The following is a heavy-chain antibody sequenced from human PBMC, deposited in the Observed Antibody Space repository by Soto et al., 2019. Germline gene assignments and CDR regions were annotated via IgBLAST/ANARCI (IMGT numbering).Heavy chain of an antibody. CDR2: IRGSGGST. Sequence: EVPLLESGGGLVQPGGSLRLSCAASGFTFSSYAMSWVRQAPGKGLEWVSAIRGSGGSTYYADSVKGRFTISRDNSKNTLDRQMHSLRAEVPAVYYSAKGRGYCRSTSCYVGSDYWGQGTLVTVSS. J-gene: IGHJ4*02. D-gene: IGHD2-2*01. CDR3: AKGRGYCRSTSCYVGSDY. V-gene: IGHV3-23*01. CDR1: GFTFSSYA.